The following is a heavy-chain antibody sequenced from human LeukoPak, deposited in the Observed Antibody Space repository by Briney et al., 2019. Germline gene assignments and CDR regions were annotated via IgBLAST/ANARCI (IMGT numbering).Heavy chain of an antibody. V-gene: IGHV4-59*12. D-gene: IGHD2-8*01. CDR3: AGYCTNGVCSGNWFDP. Sequence: SETLSLTCSVSGGSISNYYWSWIRQPPGKGLEWIGYIYYSGGTSYNPSLKSRVAMSVDTSKNQFSLKLNSVAAADTAVYYCAGYCTNGVCSGNWFDPWGQGTLVTVSS. CDR2: IYYSGGT. CDR1: GGSISNYY. J-gene: IGHJ5*02.